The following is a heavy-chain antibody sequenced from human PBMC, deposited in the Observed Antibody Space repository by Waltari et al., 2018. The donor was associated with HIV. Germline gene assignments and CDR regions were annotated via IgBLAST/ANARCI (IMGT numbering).Heavy chain of an antibody. CDR3: ARHLQYSSGWQNWFDP. V-gene: IGHV5-51*01. J-gene: IGHJ5*02. Sequence: EVQLVQSGAEVKKPGESLKIYCKGSGYSFTSYWIGWVRQMPGKGLEWMGISYPGDSDTRYSPSFRGQVTISADKSISTAYLQWSSLKASDTAMYYCARHLQYSSGWQNWFDPWGQGTLVTVSS. D-gene: IGHD6-19*01. CDR1: GYSFTSYW. CDR2: SYPGDSDT.